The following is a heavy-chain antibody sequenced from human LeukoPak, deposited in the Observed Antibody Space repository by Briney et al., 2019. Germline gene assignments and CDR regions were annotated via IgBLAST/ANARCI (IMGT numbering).Heavy chain of an antibody. CDR1: GFALSGYS. CDR3: TRDPGYSSSSISF. J-gene: IGHJ4*02. D-gene: IGHD6-6*01. V-gene: IGHV3-21*01. CDR2: IDRSDSDI. Sequence: GSLRLSCAASGFALSGYSINWVRQAPGMGLEWVSFIDRSDSDIYYADSVKGRFTISRDNARESVFLQLNRLRAEDTAVYYCTRDPGYSSSSISFWGQGTLVTVSS.